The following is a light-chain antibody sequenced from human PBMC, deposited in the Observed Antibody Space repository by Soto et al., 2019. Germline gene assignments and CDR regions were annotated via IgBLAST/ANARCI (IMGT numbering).Light chain of an antibody. V-gene: IGKV3-15*01. Sequence: EIVTTQSPATLSVSPGERATLSCRASQSVSSNLAWYQQKPGQAPRLLLYGASTRATGIPGRFSGSGSGTEFTLTISSLQSEDFAVYYCQQHNYWPSFGQGTKLEIK. CDR3: QQHNYWPS. CDR2: GAS. CDR1: QSVSSN. J-gene: IGKJ2*01.